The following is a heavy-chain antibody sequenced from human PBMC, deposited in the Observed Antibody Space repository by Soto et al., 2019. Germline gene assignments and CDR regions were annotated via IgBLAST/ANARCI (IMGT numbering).Heavy chain of an antibody. V-gene: IGHV5-51*01. D-gene: IGHD5-12*01. J-gene: IGHJ4*02. Sequence: GESLKISCKGSGYRFTSQWIGWVRQMPGKGLEWMGISYPDDSDTRYSPSFQGQVTISADKSISTAYLQWSSLKASDTARYDCARRDGYNLDYWGQGTLVTVSS. CDR2: SYPDDSDT. CDR1: GYRFTSQW. CDR3: ARRDGYNLDY.